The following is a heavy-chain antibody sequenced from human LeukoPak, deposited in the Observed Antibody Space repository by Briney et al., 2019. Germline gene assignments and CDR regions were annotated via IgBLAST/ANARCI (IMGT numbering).Heavy chain of an antibody. D-gene: IGHD3-9*01. CDR2: INQSGNI. J-gene: IGHJ3*02. V-gene: IGHV4-34*01. CDR3: AKGLPLRYFDRGAFDI. CDR1: GGSFSNYY. Sequence: SETLSLTCAVYGGSFSNYYWTWIRQPPGKGLEWIGEINQSGNIIYNPSLKSRITISVDTSKKQFSLRLSSVTAADTAVYYCAKGLPLRYFDRGAFDIWGQGTMVTVSS.